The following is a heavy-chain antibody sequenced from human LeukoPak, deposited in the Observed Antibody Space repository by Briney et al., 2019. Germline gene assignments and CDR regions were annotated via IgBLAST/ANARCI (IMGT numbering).Heavy chain of an antibody. CDR1: GYSFTSYW. CDR3: ARQNSSGSSWYYGMDV. V-gene: IGHV5-51*01. J-gene: IGHJ6*02. D-gene: IGHD6-19*01. CDR2: IYPGDSDT. Sequence: GGSLRLSCTGSGYSFTSYWIGWARQMPGKGLEWMGIIYPGDSDTRYSPSFQGQVTISADKSISTAYLQWSSLKASDTAMYYCARQNSSGSSWYYGMDVWGQGTTVTVSS.